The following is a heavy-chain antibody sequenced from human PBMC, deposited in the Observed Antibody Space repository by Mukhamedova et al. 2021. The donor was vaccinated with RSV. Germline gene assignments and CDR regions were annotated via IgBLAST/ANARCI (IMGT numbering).Heavy chain of an antibody. V-gene: IGHV2-26*01. D-gene: IGHD5-18*01. J-gene: IGHJ4*02. Sequence: IRQPPGKALEWLAHIFSNDEKSYSTSLKSRLTISKDTSKSQVVLTMTNMDPVDTATYYCALINEVVDTAMAFYYWGQGTLVTVS. CDR2: IFSNDEK. CDR3: ALINEVVDTAMAFYY.